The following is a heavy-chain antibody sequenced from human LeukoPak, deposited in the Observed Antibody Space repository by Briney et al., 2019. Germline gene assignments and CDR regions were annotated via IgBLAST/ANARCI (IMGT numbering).Heavy chain of an antibody. CDR2: IRSKAYGGTT. D-gene: IGHD3-10*01. Sequence: GGSLRLSCTASGFTFGDYAMSWFRQAPGKGLEWVGFIRSKAYGGTTEYAASVKGRFTISRDDSKSIAYLQMNSLRAEDTAVYYCAKDLYYYGSGSSHQHWGQGTLVTVSS. CDR1: GFTFGDYA. CDR3: AKDLYYYGSGSSHQH. V-gene: IGHV3-49*03. J-gene: IGHJ1*01.